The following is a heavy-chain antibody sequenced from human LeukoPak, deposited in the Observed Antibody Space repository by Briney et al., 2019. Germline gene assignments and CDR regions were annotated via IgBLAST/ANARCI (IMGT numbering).Heavy chain of an antibody. Sequence: GASVKVSCKASGYTFTSYAMHWVRQAPGQRLEWMGWINAGNGNTKYSQKFQGRVTITRDTSASTAYMELSSLRSEDTAVYYCARGQSRYDLLYYFDYWGQGTLVTVSS. CDR2: INAGNGNT. J-gene: IGHJ4*02. D-gene: IGHD5-12*01. V-gene: IGHV1-3*01. CDR1: GYTFTSYA. CDR3: ARGQSRYDLLYYFDY.